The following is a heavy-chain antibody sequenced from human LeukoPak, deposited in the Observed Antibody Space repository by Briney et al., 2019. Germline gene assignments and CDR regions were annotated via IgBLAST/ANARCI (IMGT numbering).Heavy chain of an antibody. CDR3: AKDPGDY. Sequence: GGSLRLSCAASGFTFSSYGMHWVRQAPGKGLEWMAVISYDGSNKYYADSVKGRFTISRDNSKNTLYLQMNSLRAEDTAVYYCAKDPGDYWGQGTLVTVSS. CDR2: ISYDGSNK. CDR1: GFTFSSYG. V-gene: IGHV3-30*18. J-gene: IGHJ4*02.